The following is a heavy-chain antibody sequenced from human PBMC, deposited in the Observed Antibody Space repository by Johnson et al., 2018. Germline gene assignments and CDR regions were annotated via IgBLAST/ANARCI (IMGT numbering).Heavy chain of an antibody. J-gene: IGHJ6*03. CDR3: AKPWGGYEEYYYYYMDV. Sequence: QVQLVQSGGGVVQPGRSXRLSCAASGFTFSSSGMHWVRQAPGKGLEWVAVLSYDGSNKYYADSVKGRFTISRDNSKNTLYLQMNSRGAEDTAVYYFAKPWGGYEEYYYYYMDVWGKGTTVTVSS. CDR1: GFTFSSSG. D-gene: IGHD5-12*01. V-gene: IGHV3-30*18. CDR2: LSYDGSNK.